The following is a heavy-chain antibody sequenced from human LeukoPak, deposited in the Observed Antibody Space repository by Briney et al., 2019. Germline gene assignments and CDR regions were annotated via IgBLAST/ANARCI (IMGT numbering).Heavy chain of an antibody. D-gene: IGHD1-26*01. CDR1: GFTFSSYS. Sequence: KAGGSLRLSCAASGFTFSSYSMNWVRQAPGKGLEWVSSISSSSSYIYYADSVKGRFTISRDNSKNALYLQLSSLRLEDTALYYCVKDLSGTWSFDYWGQGTLVTVSS. CDR3: VKDLSGTWSFDY. CDR2: ISSSSSYI. J-gene: IGHJ4*02. V-gene: IGHV3-21*01.